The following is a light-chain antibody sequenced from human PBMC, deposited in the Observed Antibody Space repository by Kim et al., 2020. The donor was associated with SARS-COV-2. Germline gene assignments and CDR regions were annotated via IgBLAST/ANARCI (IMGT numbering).Light chain of an antibody. CDR3: QQSYITPYT. CDR2: SVS. J-gene: IGKJ2*01. CDR1: QIISSY. Sequence: SASVGDRVTITCRTSQIISSYLNWYQQKPGKAPNLLIYSVSILQSGVPSRFSGSGSGTDFTLTISSLQPEDFATYYCQQSYITPYTFGQGTKLEIK. V-gene: IGKV1-39*01.